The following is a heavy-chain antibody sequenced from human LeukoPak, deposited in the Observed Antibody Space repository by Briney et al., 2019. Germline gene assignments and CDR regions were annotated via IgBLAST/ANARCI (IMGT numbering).Heavy chain of an antibody. D-gene: IGHD6-19*01. CDR3: ARGLQENLAWLTAFSAFDI. CDR1: GYTFTSYG. CDR2: INPNSGGT. Sequence: GASVKVSCKASGYTFTSYGISWVRQAPGQGLEWMGWINPNSGGTNYAQKFQGRVTMTRDTSISTAYMELSRLRSDDTAVYYCARGLQENLAWLTAFSAFDIWGQGTMVTVSS. V-gene: IGHV1-2*02. J-gene: IGHJ3*02.